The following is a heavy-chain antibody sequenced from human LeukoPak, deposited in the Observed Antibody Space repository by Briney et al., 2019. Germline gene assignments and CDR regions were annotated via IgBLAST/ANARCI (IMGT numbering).Heavy chain of an antibody. J-gene: IGHJ4*02. CDR2: ISAYNGNT. V-gene: IGHV1-18*01. CDR1: GYTFTSYG. CDR3: ARGTHNFGVVFDYFDY. D-gene: IGHD3-3*01. Sequence: ASVKVSCKASGYTFTSYGISWVRQAPGQGLEWMGWISAYNGNTNYAQKLQGRVTMTTDTSTSTAYMELRSLRSEDTAVYYCARGTHNFGVVFDYFDYWGQGTLVTVSS.